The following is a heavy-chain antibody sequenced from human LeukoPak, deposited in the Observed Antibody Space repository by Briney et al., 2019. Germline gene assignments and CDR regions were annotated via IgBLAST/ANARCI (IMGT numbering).Heavy chain of an antibody. J-gene: IGHJ4*02. Sequence: SETLSLTCAVYGGSFSGYYWGWIRQAPGKGLEWIGSIYYSGNTYYNSSLKSRVTISLDTSNNHFSLNLFSVTAADTAMYYCSRANGCGLIDYWGQGTLVTVSS. V-gene: IGHV4-34*01. CDR2: IYYSGNT. CDR1: GGSFSGYY. CDR3: SRANGCGLIDY. D-gene: IGHD2-21*01.